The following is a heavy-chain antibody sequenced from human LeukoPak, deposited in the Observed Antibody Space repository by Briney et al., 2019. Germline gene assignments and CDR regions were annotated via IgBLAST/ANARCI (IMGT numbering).Heavy chain of an antibody. J-gene: IGHJ4*02. CDR3: AKDFITYYDFWSGYPYYFDY. CDR1: GFTFSSYG. V-gene: IGHV3-23*01. CDR2: ISGSGGST. Sequence: PGGSLRLSCAASGFTFSSYGMSWVRQAPGKGLEWVSAISGSGGSTYYADSVKGRFTISRDNSKNTLYLQMNSLRAEDTAVYYCAKDFITYYDFWSGYPYYFDYWGQGTLVTVSS. D-gene: IGHD3-3*01.